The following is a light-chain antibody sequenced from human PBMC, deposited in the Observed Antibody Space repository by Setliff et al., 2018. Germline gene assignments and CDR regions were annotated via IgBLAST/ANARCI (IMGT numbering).Light chain of an antibody. Sequence: QSALTQPPSASGSPGRSVTISCTGTSSDIGGYKYVSWYQQHPGKAPKLMIHEVNKRPSGVPDRFSGSKSGNTASLTVSGLQAEDEADYYCSSNIGSNNFDVFGTGTKVTVL. V-gene: IGLV2-8*01. CDR1: SSDIGGYKY. J-gene: IGLJ1*01. CDR3: SSNIGSNNFDV. CDR2: EVN.